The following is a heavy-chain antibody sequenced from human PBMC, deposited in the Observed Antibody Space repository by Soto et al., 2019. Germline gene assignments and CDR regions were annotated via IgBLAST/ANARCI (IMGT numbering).Heavy chain of an antibody. V-gene: IGHV3-7*01. Sequence: PGGSLRLSCAASGFTFSSYWMSWVRQAPGKGLEWVANIKQDGSEKYYVDSVKGRFTISRDNAKNSLYLQMNSLRAEDTAVYYCASSHSSGWYFSLDPWGQGTLVTVSS. D-gene: IGHD6-19*01. CDR3: ASSHSSGWYFSLDP. J-gene: IGHJ5*02. CDR2: IKQDGSEK. CDR1: GFTFSSYW.